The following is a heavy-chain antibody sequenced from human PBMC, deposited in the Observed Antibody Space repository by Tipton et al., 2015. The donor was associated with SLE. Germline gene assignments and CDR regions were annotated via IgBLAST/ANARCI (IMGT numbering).Heavy chain of an antibody. CDR2: LTGSGHRI. Sequence: SLRLSCAASGFTFSSYGMHWVRQAPGEGLEWVSTLTGSGHRIYYADSVKGRFTISRDNYNNTLYLQMSSLRADDTAVYYCAKRDSGHYFDDWGQGALVTVSS. D-gene: IGHD1-26*01. J-gene: IGHJ4*02. CDR3: AKRDSGHYFDD. CDR1: GFTFSSYG. V-gene: IGHV3-23*01.